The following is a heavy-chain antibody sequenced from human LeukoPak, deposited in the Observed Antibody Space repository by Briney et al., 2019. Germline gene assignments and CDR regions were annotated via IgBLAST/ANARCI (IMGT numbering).Heavy chain of an antibody. J-gene: IGHJ2*01. V-gene: IGHV4-39*01. CDR2: IYYSGRT. CDR3: ARGVSMIVVVIHDWYFDL. D-gene: IGHD3-22*01. Sequence: WVRQAPGKGLEWIGNIYYSGRTYYNPSLKSRVTISVDTSKNQFSLKLSSVTATDTAVYYCARGVSMIVVVIHDWYFDLWGRGTLVTVSS.